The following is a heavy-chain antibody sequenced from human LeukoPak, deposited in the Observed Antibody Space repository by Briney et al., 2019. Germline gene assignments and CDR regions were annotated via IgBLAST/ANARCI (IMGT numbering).Heavy chain of an antibody. CDR3: ARSPPCRSCIHYYYYMDV. CDR1: GYTFTSYD. J-gene: IGHJ6*03. CDR2: MDPNSGNT. V-gene: IGHV1-8*03. Sequence: GASVKVSCKASGYTFTSYDINWVRQATGQGLEWMGWMDPNSGNTHYAQKFQGRVTITRNTSISTAYMELSSLRSEDTAVYYCARSPPCRSCIHYYYYMDVWGKGTTVTVSS. D-gene: IGHD1-26*01.